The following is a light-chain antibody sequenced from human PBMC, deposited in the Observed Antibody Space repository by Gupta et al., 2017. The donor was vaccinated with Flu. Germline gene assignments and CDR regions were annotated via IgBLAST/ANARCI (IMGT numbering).Light chain of an antibody. CDR3: SSYTSSSTCV. V-gene: IGLV2-18*02. J-gene: IGLJ1*01. CDR1: SSDVGSDKR. Sequence: QSALTPPPSVSGSPGQSVTISCTGTSSDVGSDKRVSWYQQPPGTAPKLMIYEVTNRPAGVPYRFSGSKSGNTASLTISGLQDEDDADYYCSSYTSSSTCVFGTGTKVTVL. CDR2: EVT.